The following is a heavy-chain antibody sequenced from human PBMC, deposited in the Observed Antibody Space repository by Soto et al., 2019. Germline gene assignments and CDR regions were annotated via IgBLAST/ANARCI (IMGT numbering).Heavy chain of an antibody. CDR3: ARDNGYSYGYTLDH. V-gene: IGHV4-59*01. Sequence: SETLSLTCTVSGVSISSYYWSWIRQPPGKGLEWIGHIYYSGSTNYNPSLKSRVTISVDTSKNQFSLKLSSVTAADTAVYYCARDNGYSYGYTLDHWGQGTLVTVPQ. CDR2: IYYSGST. CDR1: GVSISSYY. J-gene: IGHJ4*02. D-gene: IGHD5-18*01.